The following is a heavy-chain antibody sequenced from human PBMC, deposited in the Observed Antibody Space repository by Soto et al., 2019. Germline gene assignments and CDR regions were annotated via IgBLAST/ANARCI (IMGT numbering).Heavy chain of an antibody. CDR3: ARYGSSDNYYYYGKDV. V-gene: IGHV1-69*13. D-gene: IGHD6-6*01. CDR1: GGTFSSYA. Sequence: PVKVSCKASGGTFSSYAISWVRQAPGQGLEWMGGIIPIFGTANYAQKFQGRVTITADESTSTAYMELSSLRSEDTAVYYCARYGSSDNYYYYGKDVWGQGTTVTVSS. CDR2: IIPIFGTA. J-gene: IGHJ6*02.